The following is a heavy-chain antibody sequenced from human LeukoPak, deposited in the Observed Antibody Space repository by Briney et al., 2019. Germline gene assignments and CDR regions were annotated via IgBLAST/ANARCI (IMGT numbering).Heavy chain of an antibody. CDR2: IYYSGST. D-gene: IGHD2-21*02. J-gene: IGHJ4*02. CDR3: ASSLAYCRGDCYSLDY. CDR1: GGSISSYY. V-gene: IGHV4-59*08. Sequence: SETLSLTCSVSGGSISSYYWSWIRQPPGKGLEYIGYIYYSGSTNYNPSLKSRVTISVDTSKNQFSLKLSSVTAADTAVYYCASSLAYCRGDCYSLDYWGQGALVTVSS.